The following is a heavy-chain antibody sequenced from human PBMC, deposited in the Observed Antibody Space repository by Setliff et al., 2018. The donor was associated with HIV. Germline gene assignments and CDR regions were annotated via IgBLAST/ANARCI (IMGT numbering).Heavy chain of an antibody. D-gene: IGHD2-21*02. J-gene: IGHJ6*03. V-gene: IGHV4-4*07. Sequence: SETLSLTCSVSGASITSHNWSWIRQAAGKGLEWIGRIYTRGNTNYNPSLRSRVTMSVDTSKNQFSLRVTSVTAADTAVYYCTRDLWGDDYYYNNMDVWGKGTTVTVSS. CDR1: GASITSHN. CDR3: TRDLWGDDYYYNNMDV. CDR2: IYTRGNT.